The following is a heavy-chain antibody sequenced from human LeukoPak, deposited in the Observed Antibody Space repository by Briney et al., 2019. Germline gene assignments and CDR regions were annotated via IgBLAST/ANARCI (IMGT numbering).Heavy chain of an antibody. D-gene: IGHD6-6*01. CDR3: ATRYSSSSYYYYGMDV. Sequence: ASVKVSCTASGSTFSSYAISWVRQAPGQGLEWMGGIIPIFGTANYAQKFQGRVTITADESTSTAYMELSSLRSEDTAVYYCATRYSSSSYYYYGMDVWGQGTTVTVSS. V-gene: IGHV1-69*13. CDR1: GSTFSSYA. J-gene: IGHJ6*02. CDR2: IIPIFGTA.